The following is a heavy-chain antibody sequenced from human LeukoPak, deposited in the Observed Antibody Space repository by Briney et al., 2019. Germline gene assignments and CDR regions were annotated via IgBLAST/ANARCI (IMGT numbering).Heavy chain of an antibody. CDR2: TYSGETT. CDR1: GFTFSKTW. Sequence: GGSLRLSCAASGFTFSKTWMSWVRQAPGMGLEWVSITYSGETTYYADSVRGRFIISRDDSKNTLSLEMNDLRVEDTAVYYCARERPDSRNLDSWGRGALVTVSS. V-gene: IGHV3-66*01. CDR3: ARERPDSRNLDS. J-gene: IGHJ4*02. D-gene: IGHD1-14*01.